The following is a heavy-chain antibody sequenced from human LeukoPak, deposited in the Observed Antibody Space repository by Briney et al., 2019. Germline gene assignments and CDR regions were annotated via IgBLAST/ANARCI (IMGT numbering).Heavy chain of an antibody. CDR1: GFTFSSYA. CDR2: ISYDGSNK. V-gene: IGHV3-30-3*01. Sequence: GGSLRLSCAASGFTFSSYAMHWVRQAPGKGLEWVAVISYDGSNKYYADSVKGRFTISRDNSKNTLYLQMNSLRAEDTAVYYCARDWSGDCEPPLTPSYFQHWGQGTLVTVSS. CDR3: ARDWSGDCEPPLTPSYFQH. D-gene: IGHD2-21*02. J-gene: IGHJ1*01.